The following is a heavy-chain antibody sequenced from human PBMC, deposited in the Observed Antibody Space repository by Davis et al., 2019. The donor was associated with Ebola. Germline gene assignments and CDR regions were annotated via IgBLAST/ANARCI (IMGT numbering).Heavy chain of an antibody. CDR1: GNSFTSHW. CDR2: IYTGDSDT. V-gene: IGHV5-51*01. J-gene: IGHJ3*02. D-gene: IGHD1-1*01. Sequence: GESLKISCKDSGNSFTSHWIGWVRQMPGKGLEWMGIIYTGDSDTRYSPSFRGQVTISAARSIKTAFLQWSSLKASDTAMYYCASLRRTITGMDDGFDIWGQGTMVTVSS. CDR3: ASLRRTITGMDDGFDI.